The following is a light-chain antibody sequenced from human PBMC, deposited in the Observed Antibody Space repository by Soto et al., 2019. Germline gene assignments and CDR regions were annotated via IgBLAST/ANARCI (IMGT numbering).Light chain of an antibody. V-gene: IGKV3-15*01. Sequence: EIVMTQSPATLSVSPGERATLSCRASQSVSSNLAWYQQKPGQAHRLLIYGAPTRATGIPARFSGSGSGTEFTLTISSLQSEDFAVYYCQQDDNWPPLTFGGGTKVEIK. CDR1: QSVSSN. CDR2: GAP. CDR3: QQDDNWPPLT. J-gene: IGKJ4*01.